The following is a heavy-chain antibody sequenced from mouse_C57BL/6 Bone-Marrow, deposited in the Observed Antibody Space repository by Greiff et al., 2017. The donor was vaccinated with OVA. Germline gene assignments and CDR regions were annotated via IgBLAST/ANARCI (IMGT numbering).Heavy chain of an antibody. CDR1: GFTFSSYA. Sequence: DVQLVESGGGLVKPGGSLKLSCAASGFTFSSYAMSWVRQTPEKRLEWVATISDGGSYTYYPDNVKGRFTISRDNAKNNLYLQMSHLKSEDTAMYYCARERVVAYDYWGQGTTLTVSS. CDR2: ISDGGSYT. V-gene: IGHV5-4*01. CDR3: ARERVVAYDY. J-gene: IGHJ2*01. D-gene: IGHD1-1*01.